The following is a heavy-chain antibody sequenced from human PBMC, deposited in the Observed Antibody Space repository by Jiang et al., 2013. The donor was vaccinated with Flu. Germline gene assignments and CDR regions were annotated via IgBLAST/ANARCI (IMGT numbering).Heavy chain of an antibody. Sequence: LLKPSETLSLTCAVYGGSFSGYYWSWIRQPPGKGLEWIGEINHSGSTNYNPSLKSRVTISVDTSKNQFSLKLSSVTAADTAVYYCARRDIVVVPAAMGPARRAFDIWGQGTSGHRLF. CDR2: INHSGST. J-gene: IGHJ3*02. V-gene: IGHV4-34*01. CDR1: GGSFSGYY. D-gene: IGHD2-2*01. CDR3: ARRDIVVVPAAMGPARRAFDI.